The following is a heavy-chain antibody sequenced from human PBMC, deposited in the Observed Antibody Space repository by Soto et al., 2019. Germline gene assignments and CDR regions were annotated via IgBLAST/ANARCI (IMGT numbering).Heavy chain of an antibody. CDR2: INAGNGNT. CDR3: AGYCSGGIVYGPDNHWGPVDP. D-gene: IGHD2-15*01. V-gene: IGHV1-3*01. Sequence: ASVKVSCKASGYTFTSYAMHWVRQAPGQRLEWMGWINAGNGNTKYSQKFQGRVTITRDTSASTAYMELSSLRSEDTAVYYCAGYCSGGIVYGPDNHWGPVDPWGQGTLVTVAS. J-gene: IGHJ5*02. CDR1: GYTFTSYA.